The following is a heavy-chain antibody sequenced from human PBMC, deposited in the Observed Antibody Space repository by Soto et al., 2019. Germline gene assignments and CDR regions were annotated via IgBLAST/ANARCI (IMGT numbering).Heavy chain of an antibody. Sequence: SATLSLTCAVSGGSLLSSNWWSWVRQLPGPALEWLGEIFYSGSTKYNPSLNSRVTISADQSKNHLSLRLSSVTAADTAVYYCVPHGGDPAYHDFWGQG. CDR3: VPHGGDPAYHDF. CDR2: IFYSGST. D-gene: IGHD3-10*01. V-gene: IGHV4-4*02. J-gene: IGHJ4*01. CDR1: GGSLLSSNW.